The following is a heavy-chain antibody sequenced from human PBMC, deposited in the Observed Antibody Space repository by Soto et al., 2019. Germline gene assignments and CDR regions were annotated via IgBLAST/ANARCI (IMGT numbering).Heavy chain of an antibody. Sequence: GGSLRLSCAASGFTFSSYSMNLVRQAPGKGLEWVSSISSSSSYIYYADSVKGRFTISRDNAKNSLYLQMNSLRAEDTAVYYCARAVSGKPLPGYYYYGMDVWGQGTTVTVSS. CDR2: ISSSSSYI. J-gene: IGHJ6*02. CDR1: GFTFSSYS. V-gene: IGHV3-21*01. CDR3: ARAVSGKPLPGYYYYGMDV. D-gene: IGHD1-26*01.